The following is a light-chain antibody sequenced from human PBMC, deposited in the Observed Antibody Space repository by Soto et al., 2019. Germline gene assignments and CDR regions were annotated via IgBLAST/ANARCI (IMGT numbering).Light chain of an antibody. J-gene: IGKJ3*01. CDR3: QQSYSTPFT. CDR1: QSISTY. Sequence: DIQMTQSPSSLSASVGDRVTITCRASQSISTYLNWYQQKPGKAPKLLIFAASSVQSGVPSSFSGSGSGTDFTLTISSLQPEDFATYHCQQSYSTPFTFGPGTKVDIK. CDR2: AAS. V-gene: IGKV1-39*01.